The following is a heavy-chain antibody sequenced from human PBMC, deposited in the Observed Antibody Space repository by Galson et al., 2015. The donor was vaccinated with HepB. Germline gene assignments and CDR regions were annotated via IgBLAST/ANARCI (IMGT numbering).Heavy chain of an antibody. D-gene: IGHD3-9*01. CDR2: VSSSSSGR. CDR1: GFRFSHYK. J-gene: IGHJ4*02. CDR3: ARETGFYPDY. Sequence: SLRLSCAASGFRFSHYKMNWVRQAPGKGLEWVSYVSSSSSGRYYADSVKGRFTISRDNAKHSLYLQMDSLGDEDTAVYYCARETGFYPDYWGQGTLVTVSS. V-gene: IGHV3-48*02.